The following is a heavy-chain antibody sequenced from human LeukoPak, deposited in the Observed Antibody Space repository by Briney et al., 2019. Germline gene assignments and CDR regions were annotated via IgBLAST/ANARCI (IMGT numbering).Heavy chain of an antibody. CDR2: ISYDGSNK. Sequence: EGPLRLSCAASGFTFSSYAMHWVRQAPGKGLEWVAVISYDGSNKYYADSVKGRFTISRDNSKNTLYLQMNSLRAEDTAVYYCARGLGYLQNYGMDVWGQGTTVTVSS. CDR1: GFTFSSYA. CDR3: ARGLGYLQNYGMDV. V-gene: IGHV3-30-3*01. J-gene: IGHJ6*02. D-gene: IGHD2-15*01.